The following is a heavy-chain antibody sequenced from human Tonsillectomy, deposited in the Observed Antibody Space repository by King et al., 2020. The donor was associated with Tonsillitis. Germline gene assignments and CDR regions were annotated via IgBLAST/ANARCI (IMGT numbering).Heavy chain of an antibody. Sequence: QLVQSGAEVKKPGASVNVSCQASGYTFTSYYMHWVRQAPGQGLEWMGWINPNSGGTNYAQKFQGRVTMTRDTSISTAFMELSRLRSDDTAVYYCARGEWELLGGSPTAYWGQGSLVTVSS. CDR3: ARGEWELLGGSPTAY. CDR2: INPNSGGT. V-gene: IGHV1-2*02. J-gene: IGHJ4*02. CDR1: GYTFTSYY. D-gene: IGHD1-26*01.